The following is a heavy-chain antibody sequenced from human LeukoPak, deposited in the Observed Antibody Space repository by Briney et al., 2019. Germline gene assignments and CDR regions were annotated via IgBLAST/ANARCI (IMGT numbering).Heavy chain of an antibody. CDR3: TTKDYGGNSEGTDF. Sequence: GGSLRLSCAASGFTFSNAWMSWVRQAPGKGLEWVGRIKSKTDGGTPDYAAPVKDRFTISRDDSKNTLYLQMTSLKTEDTAVYYCTTKDYGGNSEGTDFWGQGTLVSVSS. D-gene: IGHD4-23*01. CDR2: IKSKTDGGTP. CDR1: GFTFSNAW. J-gene: IGHJ4*02. V-gene: IGHV3-15*01.